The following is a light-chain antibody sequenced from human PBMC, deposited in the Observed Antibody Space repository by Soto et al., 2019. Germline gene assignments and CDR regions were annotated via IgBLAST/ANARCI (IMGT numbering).Light chain of an antibody. CDR1: QSVSRSY. Sequence: EIVLTQSPGTLALSPGERATLSCRASQSVSRSYLAWYQQKPGQAPRLLVYGASSSATGIPDRFSGSGSGTAFTLTISRLEPEDFAVYYCQQYGSSPWTFGQGTKVDIK. CDR2: GAS. V-gene: IGKV3-20*01. J-gene: IGKJ1*01. CDR3: QQYGSSPWT.